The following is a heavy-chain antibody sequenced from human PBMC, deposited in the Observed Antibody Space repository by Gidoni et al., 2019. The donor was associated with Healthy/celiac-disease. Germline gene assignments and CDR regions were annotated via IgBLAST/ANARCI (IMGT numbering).Heavy chain of an antibody. Sequence: GGSISSSSYYWGWIRQPPGKMLEWIGNIYYSGSTYYNPSLKSRVTISVDTSKNQFSLKLSSVTATDTAVYYCARYGDYWYFDLWGRGTLVTVSS. V-gene: IGHV4-39*01. D-gene: IGHD4-17*01. CDR3: ARYGDYWYFDL. CDR2: IYYSGST. J-gene: IGHJ2*01. CDR1: GGSISSSSYY.